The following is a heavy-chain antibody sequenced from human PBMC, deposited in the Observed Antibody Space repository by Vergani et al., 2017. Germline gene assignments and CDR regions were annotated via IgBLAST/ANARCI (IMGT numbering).Heavy chain of an antibody. J-gene: IGHJ4*02. Sequence: QLHLQESGPGLVKPSETLSLTCTVPGGSITSSSYSWGWIRPPPGKGLEWIGNIYHSGGAYSNPSLKGRVTISVDTSKNQFSLEVTSVTAADTAIYFCARTESFILRDFHWALWGQGTLVTVSS. D-gene: IGHD3-9*01. CDR1: GGSITSSSYS. CDR3: ARTESFILRDFHWAL. V-gene: IGHV4-39*01. CDR2: IYHSGGA.